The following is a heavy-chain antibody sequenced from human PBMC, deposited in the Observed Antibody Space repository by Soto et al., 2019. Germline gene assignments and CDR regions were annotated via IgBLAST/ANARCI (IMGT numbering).Heavy chain of an antibody. CDR3: VRDYYDTSGYPNTFDT. J-gene: IGHJ3*02. CDR1: GFTLSRHT. D-gene: IGHD3-22*01. CDR2: IGSRTSDI. V-gene: IGHV3-21*01. Sequence: GSLRLSCAASGFTLSRHTMNWVRQAPGKGLEWVSFIGSRTSDIYYADSVKGRFTISRDNAKNSLYLDLTRLRAEDTAVYFCVRDYYDTSGYPNTFDTWGQGTMVTVSS.